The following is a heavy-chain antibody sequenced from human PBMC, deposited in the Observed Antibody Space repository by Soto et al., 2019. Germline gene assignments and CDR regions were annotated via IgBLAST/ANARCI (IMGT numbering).Heavy chain of an antibody. Sequence: QVQQVQSGAEVKKPGASVKVSCKASGYTFTSYGISWVRQAPGQGLEWMGWISADNGNTNYAQKLQGRVTMTTDTSTSTAYMELRSLRSDDTAVYYCARDWYCSGGRCYNCFDPWGQGTLVTVSS. D-gene: IGHD2-15*01. CDR1: GYTFTSYG. V-gene: IGHV1-18*01. CDR3: ARDWYCSGGRCYNCFDP. J-gene: IGHJ5*02. CDR2: ISADNGNT.